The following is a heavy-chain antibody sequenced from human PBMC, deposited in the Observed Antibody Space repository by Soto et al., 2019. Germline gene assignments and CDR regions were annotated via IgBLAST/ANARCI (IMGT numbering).Heavy chain of an antibody. J-gene: IGHJ6*02. D-gene: IGHD4-17*01. V-gene: IGHV3-21*01. CDR1: KFTFSSYS. CDR3: ARVATTTVGYYYYYSMDV. Sequence: GGSLRLSCAASKFTFSSYSMNWVRQAPGKGLEWVSSISSSSSYIEYADSVKGRFTISRDNAKNSLYLQMNSLRAEDTAVYYCARVATTTVGYYYYYSMDVWGQGTTVTVSS. CDR2: ISSSSSYI.